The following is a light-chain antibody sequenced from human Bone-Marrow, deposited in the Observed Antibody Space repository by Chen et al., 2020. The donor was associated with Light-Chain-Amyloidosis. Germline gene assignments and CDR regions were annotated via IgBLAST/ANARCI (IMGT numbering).Light chain of an antibody. CDR3: QVWDRSSDRPV. CDR2: DDS. CDR1: NIGSTS. V-gene: IGLV3-21*02. Sequence: SYVLTQPSSSSVAPGQSATIACGGNNIGSTSVHWYQQTPGQAPLLVGYDDSDRPSGIPERLSGYNSGNTATLTISRVEAGDEADYYCQVWDRSSDRPVFGGGTKLTVL. J-gene: IGLJ3*02.